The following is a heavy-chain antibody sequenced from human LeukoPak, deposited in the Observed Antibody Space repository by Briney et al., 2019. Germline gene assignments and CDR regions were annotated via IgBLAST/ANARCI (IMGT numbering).Heavy chain of an antibody. D-gene: IGHD6-19*01. CDR1: GGSISSYY. J-gene: IGHJ4*02. V-gene: IGHV4-59*08. CDR2: IYYSGST. Sequence: NPSETLSLTCTVSGGSISSYYWSWIRQPPGKGLEWIGYIYYSGSTNYNPSLKSRVTISVDTSKNQFSLKLSSVTAADTAVYYCASSDSGWYPKFDYWGQGTLVTVSS. CDR3: ASSDSGWYPKFDY.